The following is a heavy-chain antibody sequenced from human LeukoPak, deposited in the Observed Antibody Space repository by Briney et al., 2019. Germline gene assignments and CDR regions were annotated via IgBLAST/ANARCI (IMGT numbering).Heavy chain of an antibody. CDR3: ARVGRWYHFDY. D-gene: IGHD2-15*01. J-gene: IGHJ4*02. Sequence: SETLSLTCAVYGGSFSGYYWSWIRQPPGKGLEWIGYIYYSGSTNYNPSLKSRVTISVDTSKNQFSLKLGSVTAADTAVYYCARVGRWYHFDYWGQGTLVTVSS. CDR2: IYYSGST. V-gene: IGHV4-59*01. CDR1: GGSFSGYY.